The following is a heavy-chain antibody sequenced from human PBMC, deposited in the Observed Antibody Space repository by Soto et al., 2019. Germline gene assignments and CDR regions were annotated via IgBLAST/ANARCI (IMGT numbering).Heavy chain of an antibody. CDR3: ARDLRYYNSRGYYGFFDY. Sequence: VQLLESGGGLAQPGGSLRLSCAASGFTFSSYAMHWVRQPPGKGLEWVSATSNDGVNAYYADSVKGRFTISRDNSKNTLYLQMKNLGPEDTAVYYCARDLRYYNSRGYYGFFDYGGQGTLVTVSS. D-gene: IGHD3-22*01. J-gene: IGHJ4*02. V-gene: IGHV3-30-3*01. CDR2: TSNDGVNA. CDR1: GFTFSSYA.